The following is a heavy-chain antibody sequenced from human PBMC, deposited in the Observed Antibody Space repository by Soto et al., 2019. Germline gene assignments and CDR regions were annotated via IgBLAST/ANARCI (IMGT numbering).Heavy chain of an antibody. Sequence: QVQLQESGPGLVKPCETLSLTCTVSGGSISSSTYSWGWIRQPPGKGLEWIGSIYYSGNTHYNPSLKSRVTISVDTSVNQFSLKLSSVTTADTAVYYCAKIGYFYGSGSYAGYWGQVTLVTVS. CDR2: IYYSGNT. CDR1: GGSISSSTYS. D-gene: IGHD3-10*01. V-gene: IGHV4-39*01. CDR3: AKIGYFYGSGSYAGY. J-gene: IGHJ4*02.